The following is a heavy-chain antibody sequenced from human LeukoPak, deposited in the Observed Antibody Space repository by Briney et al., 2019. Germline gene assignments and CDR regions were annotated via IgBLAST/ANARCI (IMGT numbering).Heavy chain of an antibody. CDR1: GGSISSYY. D-gene: IGHD3-3*01. Sequence: SETLSLTCTVSGGSISSYYWSWIRQPAGKGLEWIGRIYTSGSTNYNPSLKSRVTMSVDTSKNQFSLELSSVTAADTAVYYCAREKSITIFGVVIFDYWGQGTLVTVSS. J-gene: IGHJ4*02. CDR2: IYTSGST. V-gene: IGHV4-4*07. CDR3: AREKSITIFGVVIFDY.